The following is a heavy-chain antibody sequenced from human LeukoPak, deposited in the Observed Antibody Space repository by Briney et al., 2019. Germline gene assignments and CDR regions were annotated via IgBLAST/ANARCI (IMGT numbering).Heavy chain of an antibody. CDR2: ISGSGGST. V-gene: IGHV3-23*01. D-gene: IGHD2-2*01. CDR3: ANRVVVPAAIDY. CDR1: GFTFSSYA. J-gene: IGHJ4*02. Sequence: GGSLRLSCAASGFTFSSYAMSWVRQAPGKGLEWVSAISGSGGSTYYADSVKGRFTISRDNSKNTLYLQMNGLRAEDTAVYYCANRVVVPAAIDYWGQGTLVTVSS.